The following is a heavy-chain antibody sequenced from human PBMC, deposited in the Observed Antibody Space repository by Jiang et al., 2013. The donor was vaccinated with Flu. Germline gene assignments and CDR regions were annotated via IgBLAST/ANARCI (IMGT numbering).Heavy chain of an antibody. V-gene: IGHV4-34*01. D-gene: IGHD5-12*01. J-gene: IGHJ5*02. Sequence: PSLKSRVTISVDTSKNQFSLKLSSVTAADTAVYYCARGRRIVATSQRWFDPWGQGTLVTVSS. CDR3: ARGRRIVATSQRWFDP.